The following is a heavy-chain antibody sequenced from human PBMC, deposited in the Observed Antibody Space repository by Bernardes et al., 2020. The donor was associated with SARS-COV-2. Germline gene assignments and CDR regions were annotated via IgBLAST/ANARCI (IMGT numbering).Heavy chain of an antibody. V-gene: IGHV3-48*02. D-gene: IGHD3-3*01. Sequence: GGSLRLSCAASGFTFSSYSMNWVRQAPGKGLEWVSYISSSSSTIYYADSVKGRFTISRDNAKNSLYLQMNSLRDEDTAVYYCARDHRAYDFWSGYPPYYFDYWGQGTLVTVSS. CDR1: GFTFSSYS. CDR3: ARDHRAYDFWSGYPPYYFDY. J-gene: IGHJ4*02. CDR2: ISSSSSTI.